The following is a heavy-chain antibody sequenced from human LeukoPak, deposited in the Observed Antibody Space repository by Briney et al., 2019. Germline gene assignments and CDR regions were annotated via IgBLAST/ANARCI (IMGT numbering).Heavy chain of an antibody. CDR3: AKDKSRLSSGYFDY. CDR2: ISWNSGSI. J-gene: IGHJ4*02. CDR1: GLTFDDYA. D-gene: IGHD6-6*01. Sequence: GGSLRLSCAASGLTFDDYAMHWVQQAPGKGLEWVSGISWNSGSIGYADSVKGRFTISRDNAKNSLYLQMNSLRAEDMALYYCAKDKSRLSSGYFDYWGQGTLVTVSS. V-gene: IGHV3-9*03.